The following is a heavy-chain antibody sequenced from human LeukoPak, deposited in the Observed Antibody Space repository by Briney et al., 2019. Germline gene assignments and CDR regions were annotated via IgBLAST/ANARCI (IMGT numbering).Heavy chain of an antibody. D-gene: IGHD1-26*01. CDR2: IYYSGST. J-gene: IGHJ3*02. Sequence: SETLSLTCTVSGGSISSYYWGWIRQPPGKGLEWIGSIYYSGSTYYNPSLKSRVTISVDTSKNQFSLKLSSVTAADTAVYYCARPPKWTVGATISAAFDIWGQGTMVTVSS. CDR1: GGSISSYY. CDR3: ARPPKWTVGATISAAFDI. V-gene: IGHV4-39*01.